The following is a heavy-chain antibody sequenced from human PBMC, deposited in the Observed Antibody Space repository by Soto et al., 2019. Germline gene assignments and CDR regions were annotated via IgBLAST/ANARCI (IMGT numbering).Heavy chain of an antibody. V-gene: IGHV1-69*06. CDR2: IIPIFGTA. CDR3: ATDLSLRGLHLGELSFPRY. J-gene: IGHJ4*02. D-gene: IGHD3-16*02. CDR1: GGTFSSYA. Sequence: GASVKVSCKASGGTFSSYAISWVRQAPGQGLDRMGGIIPIFGTAIYAQKFQGRVTMTEDTSTDTAYMELSSLRSEDTAVYYCATDLSLRGLHLGELSFPRYWGQGTLVTVSS.